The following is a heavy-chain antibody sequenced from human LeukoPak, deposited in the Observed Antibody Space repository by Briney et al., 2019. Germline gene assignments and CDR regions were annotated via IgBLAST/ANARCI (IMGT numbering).Heavy chain of an antibody. CDR1: GFTFSSYS. J-gene: IGHJ4*02. Sequence: GGSLRLSCAASGFTFSSYSMNWVRQAPGKGLEWVSHITASGTAMFYADSVKGRFTISRDNAKNSLYSQMNSLRDEDTAVYYCASSGSYRFDYWGQGTLVTVSS. CDR3: ASSGSYRFDY. V-gene: IGHV3-48*02. D-gene: IGHD1-26*01. CDR2: ITASGTAM.